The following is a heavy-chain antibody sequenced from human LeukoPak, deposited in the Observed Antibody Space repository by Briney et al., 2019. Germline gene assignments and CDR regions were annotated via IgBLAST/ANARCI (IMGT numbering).Heavy chain of an antibody. V-gene: IGHV1-24*01. CDR2: FDPEDGET. CDR3: ATVLGYSSSWYGGSSNWFDP. Sequence: ASVKVSCKVSGYTLTELSMHWVRQAPGKGLEWMGGFDPEDGETIYAQKFQGRVTMTEDTSTDTAYMELSSLRSEDTAVYYCATVLGYSSSWYGGSSNWFDPWGQGTLVTVSS. J-gene: IGHJ5*02. D-gene: IGHD6-13*01. CDR1: GYTLTELS.